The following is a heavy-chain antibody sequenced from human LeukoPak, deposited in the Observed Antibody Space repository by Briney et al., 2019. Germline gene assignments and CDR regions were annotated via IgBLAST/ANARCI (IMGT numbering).Heavy chain of an antibody. Sequence: PSETLSLTCAVSGGSIDSSSYYWGWIRQPPGKGLEWIGSIFRTGSTYYSASLKSRVSISVDTSKNHIALKLTSVTASHTAVYFCARRVGFYGSGSLNYFDPWGQGILVSVS. J-gene: IGHJ5*01. CDR3: ARRVGFYGSGSLNYFDP. CDR2: IFRTGST. V-gene: IGHV4-39*02. D-gene: IGHD3-10*01. CDR1: GGSIDSSSYY.